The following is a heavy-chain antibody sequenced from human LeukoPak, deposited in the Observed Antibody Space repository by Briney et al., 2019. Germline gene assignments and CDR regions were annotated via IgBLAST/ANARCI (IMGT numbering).Heavy chain of an antibody. J-gene: IGHJ6*03. CDR1: GGSISSYY. V-gene: IGHV4-59*08. D-gene: IGHD6-13*01. CDR2: IYYSGST. Sequence: SETLSLTCTVSGGSISSYYWSWIRQPPGKGLEWIGYIYYSGSTYYNPSLKSRVTISVDTSKNQFSLKLSSVTAADTAVYYCARMRSSWPYYYYYYMDVWGKGTTVTVSS. CDR3: ARMRSSWPYYYYYYMDV.